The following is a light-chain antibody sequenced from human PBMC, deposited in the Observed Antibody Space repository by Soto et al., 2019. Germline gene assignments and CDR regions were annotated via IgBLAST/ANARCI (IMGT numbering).Light chain of an antibody. CDR1: QSVVSSSTNKNY. J-gene: IGKJ4*01. CDR2: WAS. Sequence: DIVMTQSPDSLAVSLGERATINCKSTQSVVSSSTNKNYLAWYQQKPGQPPKLLIYWASTRESGVPDRFSGGGSWADFFLTFSSLEAEDVAVDYCQQYWSTPLTFGVGTKVEIK. V-gene: IGKV4-1*01. CDR3: QQYWSTPLT.